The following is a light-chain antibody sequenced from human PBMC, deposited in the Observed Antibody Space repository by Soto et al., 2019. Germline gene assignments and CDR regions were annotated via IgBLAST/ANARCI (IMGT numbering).Light chain of an antibody. CDR1: SSDVGDYNY. CDR3: LAYAGSNSL. Sequence: QFALTQPPSASGYPGQSVTISCTGTSSDVGDYNYVSWYQQHPGKAPKLMIYEVSKRTSGVPDRYSGSKSGNTASLADSGLQDEGAADYDCLAYAGSNSLFGGGTNVTAL. J-gene: IGLJ3*02. CDR2: EVS. V-gene: IGLV2-8*01.